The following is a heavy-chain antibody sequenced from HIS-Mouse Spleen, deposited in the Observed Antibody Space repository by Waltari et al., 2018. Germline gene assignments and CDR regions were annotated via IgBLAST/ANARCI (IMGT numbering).Heavy chain of an antibody. D-gene: IGHD6-13*01. V-gene: IGHV4-39*07. CDR2: IYYSGCT. J-gene: IGHJ2*01. CDR1: GGSISSSSYY. Sequence: QLQLQESGPGLVKPSETLSLTCTVSGGSISSSSYYCGWIRQPPGKGLEWIGSIYYSGCTYDNPSLKSRVTISVDTSKNQFSLKLSSVTAADTAVYYCAREIPYSSSWYDWYFDLWGRGTLVTVSS. CDR3: AREIPYSSSWYDWYFDL.